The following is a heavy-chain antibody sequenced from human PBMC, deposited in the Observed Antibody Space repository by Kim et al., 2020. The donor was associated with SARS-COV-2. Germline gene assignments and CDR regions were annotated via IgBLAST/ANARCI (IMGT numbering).Heavy chain of an antibody. D-gene: IGHD6-19*01. CDR3: ARDGIAVAGNYYYYGMDV. CDR2: IKQDGSEK. CDR1: GFTFSSYW. Sequence: GGSLRLSCAASGFTFSSYWMSWVRQAPGKGLEWVANIKQDGSEKYYVDSVKGRFTIYRDNAKNSLYLQMNSLRAEDTAVYYCARDGIAVAGNYYYYGMDVWGQGTTVTVSS. J-gene: IGHJ6*02. V-gene: IGHV3-7*03.